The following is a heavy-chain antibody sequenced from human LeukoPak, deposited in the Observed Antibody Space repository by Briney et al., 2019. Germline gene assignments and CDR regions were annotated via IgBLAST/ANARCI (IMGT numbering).Heavy chain of an antibody. J-gene: IGHJ4*02. V-gene: IGHV3-48*02. CDR3: ARGKKKVDY. Sequence: PGGSLRLSCAAVGFTFSSYSMNSVRQAPGKGLEWVSYISSSSTIYYADSVKGRFTISRDNAKNSLYLQMNSLRDEDTAVYYCARGKKKVDYWGQGTLVTVSS. CDR1: GFTFSSYS. CDR2: ISSSSTI.